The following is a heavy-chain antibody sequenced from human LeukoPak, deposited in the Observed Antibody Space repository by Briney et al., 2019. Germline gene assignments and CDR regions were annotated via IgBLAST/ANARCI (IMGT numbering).Heavy chain of an antibody. CDR1: GFTFDDYA. Sequence: QAGGSLRLSCAASGFTFDDYAMHWVRQAPGKGLEWVSGISWNSGSIGYADSVKGRFTISRDNAKNSLYLQMNSLRAEDTALYYCAKDRSWAAWDFDLWGRGTLVTVSS. J-gene: IGHJ2*01. V-gene: IGHV3-9*01. CDR2: ISWNSGSI. D-gene: IGHD1-26*01. CDR3: AKDRSWAAWDFDL.